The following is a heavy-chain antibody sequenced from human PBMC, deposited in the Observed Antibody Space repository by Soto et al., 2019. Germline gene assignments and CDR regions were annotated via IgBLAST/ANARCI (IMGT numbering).Heavy chain of an antibody. CDR2: IIPIFGTA. J-gene: IGHJ3*02. Sequence: SVKVSCKASGGTFSSYAISWVRRAPGQGLEWMGGIIPIFGTANYAQKFQGRVTITADESTSTAYMELSSLRSEDTAVYYCARAGSLYYDSSGYYHAAFDIWGQGTMVTV. CDR3: ARAGSLYYDSSGYYHAAFDI. CDR1: GGTFSSYA. D-gene: IGHD3-22*01. V-gene: IGHV1-69*13.